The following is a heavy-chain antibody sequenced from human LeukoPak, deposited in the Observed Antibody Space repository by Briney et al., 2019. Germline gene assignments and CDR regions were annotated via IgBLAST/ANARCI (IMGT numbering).Heavy chain of an antibody. CDR2: ISYDGSNK. CDR1: GFTFSSYG. CDR3: AKGVSEYYDSSGYYYSYYYYYMDV. J-gene: IGHJ6*03. V-gene: IGHV3-30*18. Sequence: GGSLRLSCAASGFTFSSYGMHWVRQAPGKGLEWVAVISYDGSNKYYADSVKGRFTISRDNSKNTLYLQMNSLRAEDTAVYYCAKGVSEYYDSSGYYYSYYYYYMDVWGKGTTVTISS. D-gene: IGHD3-22*01.